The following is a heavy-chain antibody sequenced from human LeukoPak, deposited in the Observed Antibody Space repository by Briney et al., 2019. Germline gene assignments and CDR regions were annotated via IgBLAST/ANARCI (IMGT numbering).Heavy chain of an antibody. D-gene: IGHD4-23*01. Sequence: SETLSLTCTVSGGSISSGGHYWSWIRQHPGKGLEWIGYIYYSGSTYYNPSLKSRVTISVDTSKNQFSLNLSSVTAADTAVYYCARAPATVVECDCWGQGTLVTVSS. J-gene: IGHJ4*02. CDR1: GGSISSGGHY. V-gene: IGHV4-31*03. CDR2: IYYSGST. CDR3: ARAPATVVECDC.